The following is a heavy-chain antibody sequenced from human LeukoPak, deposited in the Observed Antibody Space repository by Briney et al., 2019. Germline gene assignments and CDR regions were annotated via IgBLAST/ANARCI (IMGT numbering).Heavy chain of an antibody. J-gene: IGHJ4*02. CDR1: GFTFSSYW. Sequence: PGGSLRLSCAASGFTFSSYWMSWVRQAPGKGLEWVANIKQDGSEKYYVDSVKGRFTISRDNAKNPLYLQMNSLRAEDTAVYYCARDGTYYDILTGYYRGYFDYWGQGTLVTVSS. V-gene: IGHV3-7*01. CDR3: ARDGTYYDILTGYYRGYFDY. CDR2: IKQDGSEK. D-gene: IGHD3-9*01.